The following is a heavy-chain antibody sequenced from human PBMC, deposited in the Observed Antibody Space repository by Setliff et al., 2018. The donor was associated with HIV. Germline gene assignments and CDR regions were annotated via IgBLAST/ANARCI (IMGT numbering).Heavy chain of an antibody. CDR1: GDTFNSHA. CDR2: IIPIFGTP. CDR3: ARDSRDIVVVIAPEPEPYYYYGMDV. V-gene: IGHV1-69*13. J-gene: IGHJ6*02. D-gene: IGHD2-15*01. Sequence: SVKVSCKASGDTFNSHAISWVRQAPGQGLEWMGGIIPIFGTPNYAQKFKGRLTITADESTSTVYMELSSLRSEDTAAYYCARDSRDIVVVIAPEPEPYYYYGMDVWGEGTTVTVS.